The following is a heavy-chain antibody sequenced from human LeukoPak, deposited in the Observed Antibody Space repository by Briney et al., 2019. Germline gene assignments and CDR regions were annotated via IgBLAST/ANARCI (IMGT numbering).Heavy chain of an antibody. CDR1: GFTFSSYA. CDR2: ISDGGEST. J-gene: IGHJ4*02. D-gene: IGHD2-2*01. Sequence: GGSLRLSCAASGFTFSSYAMNWVRQAPGKGLEWVSAISDGGESTYYADSVKGRFTMSRDNSKSTLYLEMNSLRAEDTAIYYCAKGEGGFCSSTSCSTFFDYWGQGTPVTVSS. V-gene: IGHV3-23*01. CDR3: AKGEGGFCSSTSCSTFFDY.